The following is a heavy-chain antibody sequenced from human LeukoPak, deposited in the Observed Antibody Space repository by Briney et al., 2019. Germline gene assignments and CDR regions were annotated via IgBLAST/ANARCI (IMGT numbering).Heavy chain of an antibody. J-gene: IGHJ4*02. V-gene: IGHV4-39*01. CDR1: GGSIGSSSYY. CDR3: ATPRSGYSQFDY. D-gene: IGHD3-3*01. CDR2: IYYSGST. Sequence: SETLSLTCTVSGGSIGSSSYYWGWIRQPPGKGLEWIGTIYYSGSTYYNPSLKSRLTISVDTSKNQFSLKLSSVTAADTAVYYCATPRSGYSQFDYWGQGTLVTVSS.